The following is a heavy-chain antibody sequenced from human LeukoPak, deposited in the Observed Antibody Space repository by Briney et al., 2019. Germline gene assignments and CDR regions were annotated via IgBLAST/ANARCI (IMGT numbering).Heavy chain of an antibody. V-gene: IGHV1-69*05. CDR3: ARDLVYYDSSGYYLGWPFDY. Sequence: ASVKVSWKASGGTFSSYAISWVRQAPGQGLEWMGRIIPIFGTANYAQKFQGRVTITTDESTSTAYMELSSLRSEDTAVYYCARDLVYYDSSGYYLGWPFDYWGQGTLVTVSS. CDR2: IIPIFGTA. D-gene: IGHD3-22*01. CDR1: GGTFSSYA. J-gene: IGHJ4*02.